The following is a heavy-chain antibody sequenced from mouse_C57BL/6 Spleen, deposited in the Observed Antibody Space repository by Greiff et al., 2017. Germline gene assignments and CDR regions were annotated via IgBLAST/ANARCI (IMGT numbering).Heavy chain of an antibody. CDR1: GYTFTNYW. J-gene: IGHJ2*02. CDR3: ARRGGGDYYFDY. V-gene: IGHV1-63*01. CDR2: IYPGGGYT. Sequence: VKLMESGAELVRPGTSVKMSCKASGYTFTNYWIGWAKQRPGHGLEWIGDIYPGGGYTNYNEKFKGKATLTADKSSSTAYMQFSSLTSEDSAIYYCARRGGGDYYFDYWGQGTSLTVSS.